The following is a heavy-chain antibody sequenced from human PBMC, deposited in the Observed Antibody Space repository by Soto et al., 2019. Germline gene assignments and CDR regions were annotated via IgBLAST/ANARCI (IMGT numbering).Heavy chain of an antibody. CDR3: ASEGVRGMEV. J-gene: IGHJ6*02. V-gene: IGHV1-8*01. Sequence: QVQLVQSGAQVKKPGASVKVSCKAPGYTFTSYDINRVRQATGQGLEWMGWMNPNSANTGYAQKFQGRVTMTWNTSISTAYMELSSLRSEDTAVYYCASEGVRGMEVWGQGTTVTVSS. CDR2: MNPNSANT. CDR1: GYTFTSYD. D-gene: IGHD3-16*01.